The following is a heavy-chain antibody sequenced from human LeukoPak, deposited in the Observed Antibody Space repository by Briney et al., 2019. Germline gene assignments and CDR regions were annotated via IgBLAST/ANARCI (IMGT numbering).Heavy chain of an antibody. J-gene: IGHJ5*01. Sequence: GGSLRLSCAASGFSFGGYGMHWVRQTPGKGLDWVSFVRYDGSKTYYGDSVKGRFTISRDNSNNTVHLQMNRLRPDDTAVYYCVRDGIGGSTTLDSWGQGTLVTVSS. D-gene: IGHD3-16*01. CDR3: VRDGIGGSTTLDS. V-gene: IGHV3-30*02. CDR2: VRYDGSKT. CDR1: GFSFGGYG.